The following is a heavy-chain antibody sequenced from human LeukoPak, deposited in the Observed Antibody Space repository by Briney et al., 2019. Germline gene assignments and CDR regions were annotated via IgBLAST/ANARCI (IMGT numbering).Heavy chain of an antibody. CDR2: IYYSGST. Sequence: SETLSLTCAVSGYSISSGDYYWSWIRQPPGKGLEWIGYIYYSGSTYYNPSLKSRVTISVDTSKNQSSLKLSSVTAADTAVYYCARVDPPKDWNDQGDNWFDPWGQGTLVTVCS. V-gene: IGHV4-30-4*08. J-gene: IGHJ5*02. D-gene: IGHD1-1*01. CDR3: ARVDPPKDWNDQGDNWFDP. CDR1: GYSISSGDYY.